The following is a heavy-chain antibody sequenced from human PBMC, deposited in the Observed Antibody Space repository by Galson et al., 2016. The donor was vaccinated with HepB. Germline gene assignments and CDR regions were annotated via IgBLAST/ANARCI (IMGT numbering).Heavy chain of an antibody. Sequence: SETLSLTCSVSGGPVRVFNYYWAWIRQPPGKGLEWIGSVYYTGNTYYNPSLKSRVTMSVDTSRNHFSLKLSSVTAADTAVYYCTRENPSLLGYSDYWGQGTLVTVSS. CDR2: VYYTGNT. J-gene: IGHJ4*02. CDR1: GGPVRVFNYY. V-gene: IGHV4-39*02. D-gene: IGHD2-21*01. CDR3: TRENPSLLGYSDY.